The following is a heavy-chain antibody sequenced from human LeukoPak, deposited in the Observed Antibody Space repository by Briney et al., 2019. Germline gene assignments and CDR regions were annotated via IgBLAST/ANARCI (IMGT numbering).Heavy chain of an antibody. CDR3: AGLIAAAAPYFQH. V-gene: IGHV4-39*01. D-gene: IGHD6-13*01. Sequence: PSETLSLTCTVSGGSISSSSYYWGWIRQPPGKGLEWIGSIYYSGSTYYNPSLKSRVTISVDTSKNQFSLKLSSVTAADTAVYYCAGLIAAAAPYFQHWGQGTLVTVSS. J-gene: IGHJ1*01. CDR2: IYYSGST. CDR1: GGSISSSSYY.